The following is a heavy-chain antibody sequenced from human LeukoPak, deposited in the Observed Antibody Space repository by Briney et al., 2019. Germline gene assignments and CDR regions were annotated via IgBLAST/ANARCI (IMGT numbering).Heavy chain of an antibody. V-gene: IGHV1-69*13. CDR3: ARNGYYDSSGYYYFDY. J-gene: IGHJ4*02. CDR2: IIPIFGTA. D-gene: IGHD3-22*01. CDR1: GGTFSSYA. Sequence: SVKASCKASGGTFSSYAISWVRQAPGQGLEWMGGIIPIFGTANYAQKFQGRVTITADESTSTAYMELSSLRSEDTAVYYCARNGYYDSSGYYYFDYWGQGTLVTVSS.